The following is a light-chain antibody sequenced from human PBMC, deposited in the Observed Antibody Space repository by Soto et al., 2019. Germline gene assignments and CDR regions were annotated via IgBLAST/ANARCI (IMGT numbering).Light chain of an antibody. CDR3: QLWDSISDHVL. J-gene: IGLJ2*01. V-gene: IGLV3-21*04. CDR1: SIGGKS. Sequence: SYELTQPPSVSVAPGKTARITCGENSIGGKSVHWYQQKPGQAPVLVIYYDSDRPSGIPERFSGSNSGNTATLTISRVEAGDEADYYCQLWDSISDHVLFGGGTKLTVL. CDR2: YDS.